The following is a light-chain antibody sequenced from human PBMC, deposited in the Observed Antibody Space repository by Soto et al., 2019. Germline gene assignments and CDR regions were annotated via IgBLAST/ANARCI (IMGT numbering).Light chain of an antibody. V-gene: IGLV1-47*01. J-gene: IGLJ2*01. Sequence: QSVLTQPPSASGTPGQRVTNSCSGSSSNIGSNYAHWYQQLPGTAPKLLIYRNNQRPSGVPDRFSGSKSGTSASLAISGLRSEDEADYYCAAWDDSLSGVVFGGGTKLTVL. CDR3: AAWDDSLSGVV. CDR2: RNN. CDR1: SSNIGSNY.